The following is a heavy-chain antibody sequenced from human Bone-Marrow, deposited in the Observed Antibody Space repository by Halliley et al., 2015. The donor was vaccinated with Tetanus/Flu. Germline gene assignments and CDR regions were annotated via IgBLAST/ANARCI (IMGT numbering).Heavy chain of an antibody. Sequence: IYNDGSANNADFAKGRFTISRDKSKNTLYLQMNSLRADDTAVYYCARVKAGAGLDYYPYHGMDVWGQGTTVTVSS. CDR3: ARVKAGAGLDYYPYHGMDV. CDR2: IYNDGSA. D-gene: IGHD6-19*01. J-gene: IGHJ6*02. V-gene: IGHV3-53*01.